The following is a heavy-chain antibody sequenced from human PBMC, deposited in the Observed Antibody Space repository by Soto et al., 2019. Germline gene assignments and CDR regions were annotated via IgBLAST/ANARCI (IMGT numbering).Heavy chain of an antibody. CDR3: SRDRWDSSGRYGMDV. CDR2: IYYRGTT. Sequence: ASETLSLTCTVSGGFVSSDTYYWSWFRQPPGKGLEWIGYIYYRGTTNYNPSLKSRLTISLDTSKNQFSLKLMSVTAADTAVDYCSRDRWDSSGRYGMDVRGKGTTRTVS. CDR1: GGFVSSDTYY. V-gene: IGHV4-61*01. D-gene: IGHD3-22*01. J-gene: IGHJ6*04.